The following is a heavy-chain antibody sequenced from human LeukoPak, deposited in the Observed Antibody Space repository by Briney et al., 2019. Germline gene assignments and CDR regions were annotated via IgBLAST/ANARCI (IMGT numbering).Heavy chain of an antibody. Sequence: GGSLRLSCAASGFTFSSYAMHWLRQARGKGLEGVAFISYCGSNKYYADSVKGRFTIYRDNSKNTLYLQMNSLRAEDTDVYYCAREDCSGGSCPFDYWGQGTLVTVSS. CDR3: AREDCSGGSCPFDY. CDR1: GFTFSSYA. CDR2: ISYCGSNK. V-gene: IGHV3-30-3*01. J-gene: IGHJ4*02. D-gene: IGHD2-15*01.